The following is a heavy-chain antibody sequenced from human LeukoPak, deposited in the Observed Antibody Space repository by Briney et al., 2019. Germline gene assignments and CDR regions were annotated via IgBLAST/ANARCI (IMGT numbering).Heavy chain of an antibody. CDR3: ARATAAAGDFDY. V-gene: IGHV5-51*01. D-gene: IGHD6-13*01. CDR1: GYRFTSYW. J-gene: IGHJ4*02. Sequence: GESLKISRKGSGYRFTSYWLGRVRQMPGKGLGWVVSIYPGYSDNSYRPSFEGQVPIPADKSTSTAYLQWSSLKASDTAMYYCARATAAAGDFDYWGQGTLVTVSS. CDR2: IYPGYSDN.